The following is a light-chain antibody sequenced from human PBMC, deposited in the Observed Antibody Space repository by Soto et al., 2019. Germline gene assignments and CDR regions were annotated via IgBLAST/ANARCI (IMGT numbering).Light chain of an antibody. CDR1: SSDVGGRDH. CDR2: DVS. J-gene: IGLJ1*01. V-gene: IGLV2-14*01. Sequence: QSALTQPTSVSGSPGQSITISCTGTSSDVGGRDHVSWYQQHPGKAPKPMIYDVSNRPSGVSNRFSGSKSGNTASLTISGLQAEDEADYYCCSYTTSTTGVFGTGTKLTVL. CDR3: CSYTTSTTGV.